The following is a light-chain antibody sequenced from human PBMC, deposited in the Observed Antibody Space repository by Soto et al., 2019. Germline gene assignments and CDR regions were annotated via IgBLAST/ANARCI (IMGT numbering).Light chain of an antibody. J-gene: IGKJ4*01. CDR1: QSVSSN. Sequence: EIVMTQSPATLSVSPGERATLSCRASQSVSSNLAWYQQKPGQAPRLLIYGASTRATGIPARFSGSGSGTELTLALISLQSEDFTVYYCQQYTNWPLTFGGGTQVEIK. V-gene: IGKV3-15*01. CDR2: GAS. CDR3: QQYTNWPLT.